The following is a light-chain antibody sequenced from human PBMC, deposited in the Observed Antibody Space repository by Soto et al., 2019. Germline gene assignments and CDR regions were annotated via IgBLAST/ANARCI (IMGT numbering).Light chain of an antibody. CDR3: HQYGSSPGT. CDR1: QGVSSY. CDR2: GAS. J-gene: IGKJ1*01. Sequence: EIVLTQSPATLSLSPGERSTLSCRSSQGVSSYLAWYQQKPGQAPSLLFFGASIRATGIPDRFSGSGSGTDFTLTISRLEPEDSAVYYCHQYGSSPGTFGQGTKVDIK. V-gene: IGKV3-20*01.